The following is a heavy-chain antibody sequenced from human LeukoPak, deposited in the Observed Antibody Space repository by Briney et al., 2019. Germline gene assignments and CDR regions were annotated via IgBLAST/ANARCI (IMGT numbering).Heavy chain of an antibody. CDR1: GFTFDDYA. CDR2: ISWNSGSI. D-gene: IGHD7-27*01. Sequence: VQPGRSLRLSCAASGFTFDDYAMHWVRQAPGKGLEWVSGISWNSGSIGYADSVKGRFTISRDNAKNSLYLQMNSLRAEDVALYYCAKDINWGMSSAALDYWGQGTLVTVSS. V-gene: IGHV3-9*03. CDR3: AKDINWGMSSAALDY. J-gene: IGHJ4*02.